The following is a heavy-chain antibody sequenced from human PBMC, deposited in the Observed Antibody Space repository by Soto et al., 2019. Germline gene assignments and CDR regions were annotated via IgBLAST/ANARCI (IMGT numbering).Heavy chain of an antibody. J-gene: IGHJ4*02. V-gene: IGHV1-69*01. CDR1: GGTFRNYA. CDR3: AIPLPKQQLVRGAFDH. CDR2: SIPVFGTA. D-gene: IGHD6-13*01. Sequence: QVQLVQSGAELKKPGSSVKLSCKTSGGTFRNYAINWVRQAPGQGLDWMGGSIPVFGTANYAQTFQGRFTITADESTSTAYMELSSLRSEDTAVYYCAIPLPKQQLVRGAFDHWGQGTLVTVAS.